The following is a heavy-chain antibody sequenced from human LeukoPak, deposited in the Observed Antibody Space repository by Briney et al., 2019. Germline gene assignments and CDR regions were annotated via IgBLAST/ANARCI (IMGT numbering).Heavy chain of an antibody. J-gene: IGHJ4*02. CDR1: GFTFSSYS. CDR3: AKDGYSSSWYRVFDY. V-gene: IGHV3-21*04. Sequence: GGSLRLSCAASGFTFSSYSMNWVRQAPGKGLEWVSSISSSSSYIYYADSVKGRFTVSRDNAKNSLYLQMNSLRAEDTAVYYCAKDGYSSSWYRVFDYWGQGTLVTVSS. D-gene: IGHD6-13*01. CDR2: ISSSSSYI.